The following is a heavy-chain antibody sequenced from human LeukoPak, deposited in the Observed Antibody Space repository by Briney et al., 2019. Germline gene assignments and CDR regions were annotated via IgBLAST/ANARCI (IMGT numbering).Heavy chain of an antibody. CDR1: RFTFSSYA. CDR2: ISGSVGGT. CDR3: AKDETDYGASAFHY. Sequence: GGSLRLSSAPSRFTFSSYAMSWVRRSPGKGVEGVSAISGSVGGTYYADSVKGRFTISRDNSKNTLYLQMNSLRAEDKAVYYCAKDETDYGASAFHYWGQGTLVTVSS. J-gene: IGHJ4*02. V-gene: IGHV3-23*01. D-gene: IGHD4-17*01.